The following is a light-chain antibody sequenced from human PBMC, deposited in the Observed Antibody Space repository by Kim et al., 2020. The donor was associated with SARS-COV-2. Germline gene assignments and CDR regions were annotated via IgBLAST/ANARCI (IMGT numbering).Light chain of an antibody. CDR3: QKYNGAPWT. Sequence: ASVGDRGTIPCRASQVISTNVAWYQQKPGKVPNLLIYDASALQSGVPSRFSGSGSGTDFTLTISSLQPEDVATYYCQKYNGAPWTFGQGTKVDIK. V-gene: IGKV1-27*01. J-gene: IGKJ1*01. CDR2: DAS. CDR1: QVISTN.